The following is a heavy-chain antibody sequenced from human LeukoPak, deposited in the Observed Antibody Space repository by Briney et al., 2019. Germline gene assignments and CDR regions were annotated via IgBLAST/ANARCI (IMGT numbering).Heavy chain of an antibody. J-gene: IGHJ5*02. Sequence: PGGSLRLSCAASGLTFSNHAMSWVRQAPGKGPEWVSAISGSGGSTYYADSVKGRFTIFRDNSENTLSLQMNSLRAEDTAVYYCARRGVSPVSTFNWFDPWGQGTLVTVSS. D-gene: IGHD2-2*01. CDR3: ARRGVSPVSTFNWFDP. CDR1: GLTFSNHA. V-gene: IGHV3-23*01. CDR2: ISGSGGST.